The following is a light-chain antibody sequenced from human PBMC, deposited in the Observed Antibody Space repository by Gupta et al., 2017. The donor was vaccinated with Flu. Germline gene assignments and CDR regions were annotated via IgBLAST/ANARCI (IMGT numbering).Light chain of an antibody. CDR2: WAS. Sequence: DIVMTQYPDSLAVSLGERATINCRSSQSLFYSSSNKNYLAWYQQKPGQPPKLLIYWASTRESGVPDRFSGSGSGTDFTLTISSLQAEDVAVYYCQQYYITPRTFGQGTKVEVK. V-gene: IGKV4-1*01. J-gene: IGKJ1*01. CDR3: QQYYITPRT. CDR1: QSLFYSSSNKNY.